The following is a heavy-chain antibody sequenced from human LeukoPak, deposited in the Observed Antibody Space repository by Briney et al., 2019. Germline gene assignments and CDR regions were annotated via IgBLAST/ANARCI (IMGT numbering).Heavy chain of an antibody. J-gene: IGHJ4*02. CDR3: AKPNIASLGSPRYFDY. CDR1: EFTFSSYG. CDR2: IRYDGTNK. V-gene: IGHV3-30*02. Sequence: GGSLRLSCATSEFTFSSYGLHWVRQAPGKGLEWVAFIRYDGTNKYYADSVRGRFTISRDNSKNTLYLQMNSLRAEDTAVYYCAKPNIASLGSPRYFDYWGQGTLVTVSS. D-gene: IGHD1-26*01.